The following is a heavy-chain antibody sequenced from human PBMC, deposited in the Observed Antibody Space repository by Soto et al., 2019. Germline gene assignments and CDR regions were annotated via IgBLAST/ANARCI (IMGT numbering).Heavy chain of an antibody. V-gene: IGHV1-3*01. CDR3: ARTYSSGWYTDAFDI. Sequence: GASVKVSCKASGYTFTNYAMHWVRQAPGQRLEWMGWINAGNGNTKYSQKFQGRVTITRDTSASTAYMELSSLRSEDTAVYYCARTYSSGWYTDAFDIWGQGTMVTVSS. D-gene: IGHD6-19*01. J-gene: IGHJ3*02. CDR1: GYTFTNYA. CDR2: INAGNGNT.